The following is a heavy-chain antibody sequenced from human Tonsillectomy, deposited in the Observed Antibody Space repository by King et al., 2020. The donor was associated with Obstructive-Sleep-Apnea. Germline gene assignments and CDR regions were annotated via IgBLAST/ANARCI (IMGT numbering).Heavy chain of an antibody. CDR1: GGSISSYY. CDR3: ARLLGVSSGNYDLDY. D-gene: IGHD6-19*01. CDR2: IYYSGST. V-gene: IGHV4-59*08. J-gene: IGHJ4*02. Sequence: VQLQESGPGLVKPSETLSLTCTVSGGSISSYYWSWIRQPPGKGLEWIGYIYYSGSTNYNPSLQSRVTISVDTSKNQFFLKLSSVTAADTAVYYCARLLGVSSGNYDLDYWGQGTLVTVSS.